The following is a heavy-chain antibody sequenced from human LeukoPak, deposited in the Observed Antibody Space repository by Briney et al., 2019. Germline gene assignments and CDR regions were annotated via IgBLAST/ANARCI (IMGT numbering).Heavy chain of an antibody. CDR1: GYTLTELS. Sequence: ASVKVSCKVSGYTLTELSMHWVRQAPGKGLEWMGGLDPEDGETIYAQKFQGRVTMTEDTSTDTAYMELSSLRSEDTAVYYCATYCSSTSCSLFDHWGQGTLVTVSS. J-gene: IGHJ4*02. CDR2: LDPEDGET. CDR3: ATYCSSTSCSLFDH. V-gene: IGHV1-24*01. D-gene: IGHD2-2*01.